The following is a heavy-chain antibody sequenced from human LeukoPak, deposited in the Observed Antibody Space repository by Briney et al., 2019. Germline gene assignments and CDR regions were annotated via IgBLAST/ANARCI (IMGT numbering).Heavy chain of an antibody. J-gene: IGHJ4*02. V-gene: IGHV3-23*01. D-gene: IGHD6-19*01. CDR2: ISGYGGTT. CDR1: GFTFSSYA. Sequence: GGSLRPSCAASGFTFSSYAMSWVRQAPGKGLEWVSGISGYGGTTYHADSVEGRFTISRDNSKNTLYLQMNSLRAEDTAVYYCASPGGGSGWYCFDYWGQGTLVTVSS. CDR3: ASPGGGSGWYCFDY.